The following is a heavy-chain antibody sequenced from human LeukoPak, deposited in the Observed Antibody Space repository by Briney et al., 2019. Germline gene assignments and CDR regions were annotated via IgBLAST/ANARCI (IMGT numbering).Heavy chain of an antibody. CDR2: IIPIFGTA. V-gene: IGHV1-69*01. D-gene: IGHD3-3*01. CDR3: AIFGVVSGDYFDY. J-gene: IGHJ4*02. CDR1: GGTVSSYA. Sequence: ASVKVSCKASGGTVSSYAISWVRQAPGQGLEWMGGIIPIFGTANYAQKFQGRVTITADESTSTAYMELSSLRSEDTAVYYCAIFGVVSGDYFDYWGQGTLVTVSS.